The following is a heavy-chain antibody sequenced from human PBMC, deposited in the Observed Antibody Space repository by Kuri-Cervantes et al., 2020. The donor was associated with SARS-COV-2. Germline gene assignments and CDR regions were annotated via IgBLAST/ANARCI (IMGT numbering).Heavy chain of an antibody. V-gene: IGHV4-30-4*08. CDR3: GRGTSWAGNYYYYNDV. CDR2: IYYSGST. D-gene: IGHD3-16*01. CDR1: GGSISSGDYY. Sequence: SETLSLTCTVSGGSISSGDYYWSWIRQPPGKGLEWIGYIYYSGSTYYNPSLKSRVTISVDTSKNQFSLKLSSVTAADTAVYYCGRGTSWAGNYYYYNDVWGKGTTVTVSS. J-gene: IGHJ6*03.